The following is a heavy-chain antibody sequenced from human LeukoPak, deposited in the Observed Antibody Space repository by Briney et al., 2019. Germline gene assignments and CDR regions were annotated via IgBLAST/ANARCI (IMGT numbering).Heavy chain of an antibody. CDR1: GGSISSNNYY. J-gene: IGHJ6*03. V-gene: IGHV4-61*02. CDR2: IYTSGST. Sequence: KPSETLSLTCTVSGGSISSNNYYWSWIRQPAGKGLEWFGRIYTSGSTNYNPSLKSRVTMSVDTSKNQFSLKLSSVTAADTAVYYCARDSQSGQLVLSDSYYYMDVWGKGTTVTISS. CDR3: ARDSQSGQLVLSDSYYYMDV. D-gene: IGHD6-13*01.